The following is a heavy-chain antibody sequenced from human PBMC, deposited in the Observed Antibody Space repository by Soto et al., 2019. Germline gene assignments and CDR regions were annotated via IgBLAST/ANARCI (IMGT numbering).Heavy chain of an antibody. CDR3: ARLYGDYDGAQYAFAI. J-gene: IGHJ3*02. D-gene: IGHD4-17*01. CDR1: GLAFSSYD. V-gene: IGHV3-48*03. Sequence: HPGGSLRLSCAASGLAFSSYDMSWVRQAPGKGLEWVSYISASGGTISHADSVKGRFTISRDNAKNSLYLQMNSLRAEDTGVYYCARLYGDYDGAQYAFAIWGQGTMVTVSS. CDR2: ISASGGTI.